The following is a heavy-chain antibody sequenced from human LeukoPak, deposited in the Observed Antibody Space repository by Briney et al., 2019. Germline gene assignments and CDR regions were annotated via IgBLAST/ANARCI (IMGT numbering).Heavy chain of an antibody. CDR1: GFTFRTYA. V-gene: IGHV3-23*01. Sequence: TGGSLRLSCTASGFTFRTYAMTWVRQAPGKGLEWLSGISGSGNGTYYADSVKGRFTISRDNAKNSLYLQMNSLRAEDTALYYCAKVKRRWLQGYFDYWGQGTLVTVSS. J-gene: IGHJ4*02. CDR2: ISGSGNGT. CDR3: AKVKRRWLQGYFDY. D-gene: IGHD5-12*01.